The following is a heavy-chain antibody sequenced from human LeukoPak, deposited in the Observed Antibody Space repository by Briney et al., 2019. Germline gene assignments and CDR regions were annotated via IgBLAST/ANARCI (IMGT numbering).Heavy chain of an antibody. CDR3: ASPSTGYSSSWRPLGY. CDR2: ISSSGTII. V-gene: IGHV3-48*03. Sequence: GGSLGLSCAVSGFTFSSYEMNWVRQAPGKGLEWVSYISSSGTIIYYADSVKGRFTISRDNAKNSLYLQMNSLRAEDTAVYYCASPSTGYSSSWRPLGYWGQGTLVTVSS. CDR1: GFTFSSYE. D-gene: IGHD6-13*01. J-gene: IGHJ4*02.